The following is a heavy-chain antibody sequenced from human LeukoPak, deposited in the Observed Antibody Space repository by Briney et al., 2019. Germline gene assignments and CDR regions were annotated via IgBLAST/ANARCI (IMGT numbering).Heavy chain of an antibody. V-gene: IGHV4-39*07. CDR1: GGSISSSSYY. CDR3: ASSSIVGANFDY. Sequence: PSETLSLTCTVSGGSISSSSYYWGWIRQPPGKGLEWIGSIYYSGSTYYNPSLKSRVTISVDTSKNQFSLKLSSVTAADTAVYYCASSSIVGANFDYWGQGTLVTVSS. CDR2: IYYSGST. D-gene: IGHD1-26*01. J-gene: IGHJ4*02.